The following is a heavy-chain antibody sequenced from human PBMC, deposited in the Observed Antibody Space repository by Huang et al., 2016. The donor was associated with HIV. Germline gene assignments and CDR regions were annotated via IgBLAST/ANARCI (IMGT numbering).Heavy chain of an antibody. CDR2: ISGSGTT. J-gene: IGHJ6*03. D-gene: IGHD6-13*01. CDR3: AKIISNWPLYYMDV. Sequence: EVRLLESGGGLVQAGGSQRLSCAASGFSFSDYAMTWVRQAPGKGLEWVSAISGSGTTYYRGSVKGRFTISRDNSKNTLFLQTNSLRVEDTAVYYCAKIISNWPLYYMDVWGKGTTVTVSS. CDR1: GFSFSDYA. V-gene: IGHV3-23*01.